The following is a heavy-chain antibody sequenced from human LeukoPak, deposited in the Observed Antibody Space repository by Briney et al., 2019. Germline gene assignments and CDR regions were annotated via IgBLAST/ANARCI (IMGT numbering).Heavy chain of an antibody. Sequence: GGFLRLSCAASGFTISTSYMSWVRQPPATGLEWVSAIHFGGTTYYADCVKGRFTVSRDNSKNTLYLQMNGLRAEDTALYYCARAGYCDSTGLDYWGQGTLVTVSS. J-gene: IGHJ4*02. D-gene: IGHD3-9*01. CDR3: ARAGYCDSTGLDY. V-gene: IGHV3-53*01. CDR2: IHFGGTT. CDR1: GFTISTSY.